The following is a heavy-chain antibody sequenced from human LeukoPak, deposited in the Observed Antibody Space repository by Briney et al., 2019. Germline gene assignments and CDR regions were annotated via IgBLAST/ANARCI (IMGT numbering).Heavy chain of an antibody. Sequence: GASVKVSCKASGGTFSSYAISWVRQAPGQGLEWMGGIIPIFGTANYAQKFQGRVTITTDESTSTAYMELSSLRSEDTAVYYCARGNSGSYSSDYWGLGTLVTVSS. J-gene: IGHJ4*02. CDR1: GGTFSSYA. CDR3: ARGNSGSYSSDY. D-gene: IGHD1-26*01. CDR2: IIPIFGTA. V-gene: IGHV1-69*05.